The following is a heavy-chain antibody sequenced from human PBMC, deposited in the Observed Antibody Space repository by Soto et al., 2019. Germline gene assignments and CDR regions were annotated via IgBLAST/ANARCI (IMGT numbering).Heavy chain of an antibody. D-gene: IGHD2-2*01. CDR3: ATLTYCSSASCPNYYYVMDV. V-gene: IGHV3-21*06. CDR1: GFTFTTYS. CDR2: IGSSSNYI. Sequence: VGSLRLSCAASGFTFTTYSLTWVRQAPGKGLEWVASIGSSSNYIYYADSVKGRFTISRDNAKNSLFLQMNSLRAEDTAVYYCATLTYCSSASCPNYYYVMDVWGQGTTVTVS. J-gene: IGHJ6*02.